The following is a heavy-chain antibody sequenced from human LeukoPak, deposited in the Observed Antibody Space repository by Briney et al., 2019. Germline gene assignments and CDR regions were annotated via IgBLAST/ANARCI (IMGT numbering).Heavy chain of an antibody. CDR1: GGSISSGDYY. J-gene: IGHJ5*02. CDR3: ASRTVTTFRFDP. V-gene: IGHV4-30-4*01. Sequence: QTLSLICTVSGGSISSGDYYCSWIRQPPGKVLEWVGYIYYSGSTYYNPSLKSRVTISVDTSKNQSSLKLSSVTAADTAVYYCASRTVTTFRFDPWGQGTLVTVSS. CDR2: IYYSGST. D-gene: IGHD4-17*01.